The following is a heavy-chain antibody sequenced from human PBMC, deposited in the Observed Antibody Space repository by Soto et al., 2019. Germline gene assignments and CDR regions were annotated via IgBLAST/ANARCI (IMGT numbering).Heavy chain of an antibody. D-gene: IGHD3-10*01. CDR3: AGGPTWYYYAA. V-gene: IGHV4-59*01. CDR2: IYYSGST. CDR1: GCYISSYC. Sequence: SETLSLTCPVSGCYISSYCWSWIRQPPGKGLEWIGYIYYSGSTNYNPSLKSRVTISVDTSKNQFSLKLSSVTAADTAVYYCAGGPTWYYYAAGGQGTLVTVSS. J-gene: IGHJ4*02.